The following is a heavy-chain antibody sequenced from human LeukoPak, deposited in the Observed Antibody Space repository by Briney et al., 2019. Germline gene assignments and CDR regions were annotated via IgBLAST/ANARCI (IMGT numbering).Heavy chain of an antibody. CDR2: IYTSGST. CDR1: GGSISSYY. J-gene: IGHJ4*02. CDR3: ARDLGSSGWYRYYFDY. V-gene: IGHV4-4*07. Sequence: SETLSLTCTVSGGSISSYYWSWIRQPAGKGLEWIGRIYTSGSTNYNPSLKSRVTMSVDTSKNQFSLKLSSVTAADTAVYYCARDLGSSGWYRYYFDYWGQGTLVTVSS. D-gene: IGHD6-19*01.